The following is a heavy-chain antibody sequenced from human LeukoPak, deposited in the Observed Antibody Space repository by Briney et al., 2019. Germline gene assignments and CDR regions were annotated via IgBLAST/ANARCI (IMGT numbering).Heavy chain of an antibody. CDR2: IIPIFGTA. V-gene: IGHV1-69*13. D-gene: IGHD1-1*01. Sequence: ASVKVSCKASGGTFSSYAISWVRQAPGQGLEWMGGIIPIFGTANYAQKFQGRVTITADESTSTAYMELSSLRSEDTAVYYCAGVNINNWHSCDYWGQGTLVTVSS. J-gene: IGHJ4*02. CDR3: AGVNINNWHSCDY. CDR1: GGTFSSYA.